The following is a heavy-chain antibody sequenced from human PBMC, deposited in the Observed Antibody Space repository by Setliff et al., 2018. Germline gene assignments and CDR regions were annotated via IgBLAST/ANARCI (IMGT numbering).Heavy chain of an antibody. V-gene: IGHV3-21*01. CDR1: GFTFSNYS. Sequence: GESLKISCAASGFTFSNYSMNWVRQAPGKGLEWVSSISSSSSYIYYADSVKGRFTISRDNAKNSLYLQMNSLRAEDTAVYYCARDKGGANWGSGWGQGTLVTVSS. D-gene: IGHD7-27*01. CDR2: ISSSSSYI. J-gene: IGHJ4*02. CDR3: ARDKGGANWGSG.